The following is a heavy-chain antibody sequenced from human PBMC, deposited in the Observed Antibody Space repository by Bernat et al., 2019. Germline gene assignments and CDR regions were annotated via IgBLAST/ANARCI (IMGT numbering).Heavy chain of an antibody. CDR1: GFPFSEAW. CDR3: TTGEVNWNVDQGAFDI. D-gene: IGHD1-20*01. CDR2: IVSKRDGGTT. Sequence: EVQLVESGGGLVQPGGSLRLSCAASGFPFSEAWMSWVRQAPGKGLEWVGRIVSKRDGGTTEYAAPVKGRFTVSRDDSRDMLYLQMSSLKTEDTAVYYCTTGEVNWNVDQGAFDIWGQGTMVTVSS. J-gene: IGHJ3*02. V-gene: IGHV3-15*04.